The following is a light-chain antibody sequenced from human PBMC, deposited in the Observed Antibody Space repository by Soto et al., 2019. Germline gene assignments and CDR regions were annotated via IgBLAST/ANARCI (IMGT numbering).Light chain of an antibody. CDR1: SSDVGVFGY. V-gene: IGLV2-14*01. CDR2: EVS. Sequence: QSALTQPASVCGSPGQSITISCTRASSDVGVFGYVSLSQQHPGKAPKLLIYEVSNRHSGVSNRFSASKSGNTASLTISGLQPEDEADYYCSSYTGRKAWVFGGGTKLTVL. CDR3: SSYTGRKAWV. J-gene: IGLJ3*02.